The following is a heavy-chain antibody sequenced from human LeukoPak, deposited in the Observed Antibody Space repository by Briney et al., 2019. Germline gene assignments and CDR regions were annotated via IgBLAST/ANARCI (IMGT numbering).Heavy chain of an antibody. CDR2: IIPIFGTA. V-gene: IGHV1-69*05. J-gene: IGHJ4*02. CDR1: GGTFSSYA. D-gene: IGHD6-13*01. CDR3: ARVGDAREYSSSFDY. Sequence: SVKVSCKASGGTFSSYAISWVRQAPGQGLEWMGRIIPIFGTANYAQKFQGRVTITTDESTSTAYMELSSLRSEDTAVYYCARVGDAREYSSSFDYWGQGTLVTVS.